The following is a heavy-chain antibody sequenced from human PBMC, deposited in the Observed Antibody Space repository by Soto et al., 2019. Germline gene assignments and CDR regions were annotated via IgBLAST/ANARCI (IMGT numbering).Heavy chain of an antibody. Sequence: AASVQVSFKASGGIFLNFVISWVRQAPGQGLEWMGGIVPVFGRPNYAQRFRGRLTITADESTSTGYMELISLRSADTAVYYCAREGSGYNYWGQGTQVTVSS. CDR1: GGIFLNFV. V-gene: IGHV1-69*13. D-gene: IGHD5-12*01. J-gene: IGHJ4*02. CDR2: IVPVFGRP. CDR3: AREGSGYNY.